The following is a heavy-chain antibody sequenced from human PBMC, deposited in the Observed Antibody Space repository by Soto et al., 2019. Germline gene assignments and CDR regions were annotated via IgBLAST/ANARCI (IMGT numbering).Heavy chain of an antibody. V-gene: IGHV3-23*01. D-gene: IGHD3-10*01. CDR2: VSAGGDMT. CDR1: GFTFSSYA. J-gene: IGHJ6*02. CDR3: ARGDRGGSGSPASYYYSGLDV. Sequence: DVQLLESGGHLVQPGGSLRLSCAASGFTFSSYAMSRVRQAPGKGLEWVSSVSAGGDMTYYSDSVKGRFTISRDNSNNALFLQMNSLRIEDTALYYCARGDRGGSGSPASYYYSGLDVWGQGTTVTVS.